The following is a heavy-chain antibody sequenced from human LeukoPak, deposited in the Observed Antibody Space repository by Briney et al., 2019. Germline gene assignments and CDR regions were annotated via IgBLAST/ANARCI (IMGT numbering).Heavy chain of an antibody. J-gene: IGHJ6*02. D-gene: IGHD4-17*01. CDR1: GFTFSSYG. CDR2: IRYDGSNK. V-gene: IGHV3-30*02. CDR3: AKEGTVTAYYYYYGMDV. Sequence: GGSLRLSCAASGFTFSSYGMHWVRQARGKGLEWVAFIRYDGSNKYYANSVKGRFTISRDNSKNTLYLQMNSLRAEDTAVYYCAKEGTVTAYYYYYGMDVWGQGTTVTVSS.